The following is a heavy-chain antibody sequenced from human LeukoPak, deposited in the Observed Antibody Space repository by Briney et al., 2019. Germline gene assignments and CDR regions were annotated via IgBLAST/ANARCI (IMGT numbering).Heavy chain of an antibody. Sequence: SVKVSCKVSGVTFSSYAISWVRQAPGQGLEWMGGIMHIFGTANYAQQFQGRVTITADESTSTAYMELSSLRSEDTAVHYCARMPRRGVVAALPSDYWGQGTLVTVSS. CDR3: ARMPRRGVVAALPSDY. J-gene: IGHJ4*02. D-gene: IGHD2-15*01. V-gene: IGHV1-69*01. CDR1: GVTFSSYA. CDR2: IMHIFGTA.